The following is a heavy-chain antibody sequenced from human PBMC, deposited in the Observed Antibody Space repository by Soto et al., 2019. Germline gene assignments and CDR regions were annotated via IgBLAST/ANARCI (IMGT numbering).Heavy chain of an antibody. CDR3: ARGPGGGYYYYGMDV. J-gene: IGHJ6*02. D-gene: IGHD3-10*01. CDR2: INHSGST. CDR1: GGSFSGYY. Sequence: SETLSLTCAVYGGSFSGYYWSWIRQPPGKGLEWIGEINHSGSTNYNPSLKSRVTISVDTSKNQFSLKLSSVTAADTAVYYCARGPGGGYYYYGMDVWGQGTTVTVSS. V-gene: IGHV4-34*01.